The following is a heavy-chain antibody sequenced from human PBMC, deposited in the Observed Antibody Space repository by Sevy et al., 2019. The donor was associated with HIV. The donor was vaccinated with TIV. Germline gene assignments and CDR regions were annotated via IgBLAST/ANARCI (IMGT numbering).Heavy chain of an antibody. CDR3: ARRLSSAWYFDF. Sequence: GGSLRLSCAASGFSVSRNHINWVRQAPGKGQEWISVIYSDGTTQYADSVKGRFTISRDMSNNTVYLQVSSLRADDTAVYYCARRLSSAWYFDFWGQGTLVTVSS. V-gene: IGHV3-53*01. D-gene: IGHD6-19*01. J-gene: IGHJ4*02. CDR1: GFSVSRNH. CDR2: IYSDGTT.